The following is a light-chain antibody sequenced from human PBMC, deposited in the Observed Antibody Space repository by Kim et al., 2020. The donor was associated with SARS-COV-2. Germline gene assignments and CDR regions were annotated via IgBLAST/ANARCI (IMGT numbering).Light chain of an antibody. CDR3: SSYTSSSPLYV. V-gene: IGLV2-14*01. J-gene: IGLJ1*01. CDR1: SSDVGGYNY. CDR2: DVS. Sequence: QSALTQPASVSGSPGQSITISCTGTSSDVGGYNYVSWYQQHPGKAPKLMIYDVSKRPSGVSNRFSGSKSGNTASLTISGLQAEDEADYYCSSYTSSSPLYVLGTGTNVTVL.